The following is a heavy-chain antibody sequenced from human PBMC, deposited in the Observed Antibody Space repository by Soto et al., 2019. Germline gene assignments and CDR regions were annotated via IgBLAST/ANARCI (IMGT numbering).Heavy chain of an antibody. CDR1: GGSISSYY. D-gene: IGHD3-3*02. J-gene: IGHJ6*02. V-gene: IGHV4-59*01. CDR2: IYYSGST. Sequence: SETLSLTCTVSGGSISSYYWGWIRQPPGKGLEWIGYIYYSGSTNYNPSLKSRVTISVDTSKNQFSLKLSSVTAADTAVYYCARDRPIFGVVNYYYYGMDVWGQGTTVTVSS. CDR3: ARDRPIFGVVNYYYYGMDV.